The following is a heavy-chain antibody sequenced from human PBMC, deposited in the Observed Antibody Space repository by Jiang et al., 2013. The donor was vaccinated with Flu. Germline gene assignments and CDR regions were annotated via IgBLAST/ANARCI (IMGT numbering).Heavy chain of an antibody. Sequence: AQKFQGRVTVTRDTSISTAYMELSRLRSDDTAVYYCARDRLRYSSSSWGYWGQGTLVTVSS. V-gene: IGHV1-2*02. J-gene: IGHJ4*02. D-gene: IGHD6-6*01. CDR3: ARDRLRYSSSSWGY.